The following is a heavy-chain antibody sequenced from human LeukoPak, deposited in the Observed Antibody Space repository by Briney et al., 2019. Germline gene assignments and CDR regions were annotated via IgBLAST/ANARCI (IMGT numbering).Heavy chain of an antibody. J-gene: IGHJ4*02. CDR3: ARDLVAFDY. CDR1: GGSFSDYY. Sequence: SETLSLTCTGSGGSFSDYYWSWIRQPAGKGLEWIGRIYTSGSTNYNPSLKSRVTMSLDMSKNQFSLKLNSVTAADTAVYYCARDLVAFDYWGQGALVIVSS. D-gene: IGHD2-15*01. CDR2: IYTSGST. V-gene: IGHV4-4*07.